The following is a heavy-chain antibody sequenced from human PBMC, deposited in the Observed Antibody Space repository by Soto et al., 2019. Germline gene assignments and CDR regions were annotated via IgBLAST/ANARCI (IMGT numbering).Heavy chain of an antibody. CDR2: IIPIFGTA. CDR3: VIAVSEYSGMVV. CDR1: GGTFSSYA. Sequence: QVQLVQSGAEVKKPGSSVKVSCKASGGTFSSYAISWVRQAPGQGLEWMGGIIPIFGTANYAQKFQGRVTITADESTSTAYMELDSLRSEDADVYYWVIAVSEYSGMVVLGQGTTVTVSS. D-gene: IGHD6-19*01. J-gene: IGHJ6*02. V-gene: IGHV1-69*01.